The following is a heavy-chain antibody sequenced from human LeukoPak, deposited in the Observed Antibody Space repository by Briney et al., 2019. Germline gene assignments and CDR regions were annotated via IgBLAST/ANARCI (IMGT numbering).Heavy chain of an antibody. CDR2: INHSGST. V-gene: IGHV4-34*01. CDR1: GGSFSGYY. D-gene: IGHD6-13*01. CDR3: ARDRIAVAFDY. Sequence: SETLSLTCAVYGGSFSGYYWSWIRQPPGKGLEWIGEINHSGSTNYNPSLKSRVAISVDTSKNQFSLKLSSVTAADTAVYYCARDRIAVAFDYWGQGTLVTVSS. J-gene: IGHJ4*02.